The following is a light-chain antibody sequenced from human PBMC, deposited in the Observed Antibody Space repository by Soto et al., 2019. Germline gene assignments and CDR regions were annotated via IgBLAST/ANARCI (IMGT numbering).Light chain of an antibody. CDR3: SSYAGSNNSLYV. V-gene: IGLV2-8*01. CDR1: SSDVGGYNY. J-gene: IGLJ1*01. Sequence: QSVLTQPPSASGSPGPSVTISCTGTSSDVGGYNYVSWYQQHPGKAPKLMIYEVSKLPSGVPDRFSGSKSGNTASLTVSGLQAEDEADYYCSSYAGSNNSLYVFGTGTQLTVL. CDR2: EVS.